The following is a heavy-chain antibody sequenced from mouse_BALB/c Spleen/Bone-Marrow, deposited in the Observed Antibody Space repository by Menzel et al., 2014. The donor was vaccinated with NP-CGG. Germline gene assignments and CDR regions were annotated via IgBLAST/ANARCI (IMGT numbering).Heavy chain of an antibody. CDR2: ISYSGST. Sequence: EVKLQESGPGLVKPSQSLSLTCTVTGYSITSDYAWNWIRQFPGNTLEWMGYISYSGSTSYNPSPKSRISITRDTSKNQFFLQLNSVTAEDTATYYCARRIRDRAMDYWGQGTSVTVSS. CDR3: ARRIRDRAMDY. V-gene: IGHV3-2*02. CDR1: GYSITSDYA. D-gene: IGHD2-4*01. J-gene: IGHJ4*01.